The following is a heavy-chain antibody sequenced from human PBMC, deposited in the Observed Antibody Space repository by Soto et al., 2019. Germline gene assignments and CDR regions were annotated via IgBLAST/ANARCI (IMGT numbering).Heavy chain of an antibody. CDR2: FNPMSGST. V-gene: IGHV1-46*04. J-gene: IGHJ4*02. CDR3: ARDLAAADY. D-gene: IGHD6-13*01. CDR1: GYIFINYY. Sequence: QVQLVQSGAEVKKPGASVKISCKTSGYIFINYYIHWVRQAPGQGLEWVALFNPMSGSTNYAQKLQGRVTVTSATSTSAVYMELSSLISEDTAVDYCARDLAAADYWGQGTLVTVSS.